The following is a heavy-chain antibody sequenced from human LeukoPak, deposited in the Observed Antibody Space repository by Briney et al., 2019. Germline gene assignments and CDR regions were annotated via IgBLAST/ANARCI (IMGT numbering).Heavy chain of an antibody. V-gene: IGHV3-66*01. CDR2: IYSGGST. J-gene: IGHJ3*02. D-gene: IGHD3-22*01. CDR1: GFTFSSFG. CDR3: AAKGYYYDSSSPSI. Sequence: GGSLRLSCAASGFTFSSFGMSWVRQAPGKGLEWVSVIYSGGSTYYADSVKGRFTISRDNSKNTLYLQMNSLRAEDTAVYYCAAKGYYYDSSSPSIWGQGTMVTVSS.